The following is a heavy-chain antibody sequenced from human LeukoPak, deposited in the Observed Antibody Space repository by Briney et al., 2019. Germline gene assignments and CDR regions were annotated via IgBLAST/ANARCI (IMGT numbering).Heavy chain of an antibody. Sequence: SETLSLTCTVSGGSISSGSYYWSWIRQPAGKGLEWIGRIYTSGSTNYNPSLKSRVTISVDTSKNQFSLKLSSVTAADTAVYYCARPSYCSSTSCPLYFDYWGQGTLVTVSS. CDR1: GGSISSGSYY. CDR3: ARPSYCSSTSCPLYFDY. J-gene: IGHJ4*02. D-gene: IGHD2-2*01. V-gene: IGHV4-61*02. CDR2: IYTSGST.